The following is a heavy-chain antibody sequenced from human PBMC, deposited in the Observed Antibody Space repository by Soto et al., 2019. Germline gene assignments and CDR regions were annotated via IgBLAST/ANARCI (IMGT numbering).Heavy chain of an antibody. Sequence: GALRLSCAASGFTFSSYGMHWVRQAPGKGLEWVAVISYDGSNKYYADSVKGRFTISRDNSKNTLYLQMNSLRAEDTAVYYCAKSGKPSENNYYGMDVWGQGTTVTVSS. CDR2: ISYDGSNK. CDR1: GFTFSSYG. CDR3: AKSGKPSENNYYGMDV. V-gene: IGHV3-30*18. D-gene: IGHD3-10*01. J-gene: IGHJ6*02.